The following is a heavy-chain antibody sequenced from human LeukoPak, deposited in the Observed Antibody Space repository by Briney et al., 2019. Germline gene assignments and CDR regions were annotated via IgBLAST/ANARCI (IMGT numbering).Heavy chain of an antibody. CDR2: MNPNSGDT. Sequence: GASVKVSCKASGYTLTDYYIHWVRQAPGQGLEWMGWMNPNSGDTNSAQSFQGRVTMTRETSISTAYMELSRLRFDDTAVYYCARVRRYYYGMDVWAKGPRSPYP. CDR3: ARVRRYYYGMDV. J-gene: IGHJ6*02. V-gene: IGHV1-2*02. CDR1: GYTLTDYY.